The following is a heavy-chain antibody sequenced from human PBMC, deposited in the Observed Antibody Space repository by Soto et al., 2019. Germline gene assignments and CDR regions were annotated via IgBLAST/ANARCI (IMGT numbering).Heavy chain of an antibody. Sequence: PGGSLRLSSAASGFTFSSYSMNWVHQAPGKGLEWVSYISSSSTIYYADSVKGRFTISRDNAKNSLYLQMNSLRDEDTAVYYCAREAGTWHLPLNWFDPWGQGTLVTVS. CDR2: ISSSSTI. CDR1: GFTFSSYS. J-gene: IGHJ5*02. D-gene: IGHD6-19*01. CDR3: AREAGTWHLPLNWFDP. V-gene: IGHV3-48*02.